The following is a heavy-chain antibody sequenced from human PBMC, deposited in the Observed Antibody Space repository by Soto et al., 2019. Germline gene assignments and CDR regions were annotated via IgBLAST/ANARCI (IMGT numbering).Heavy chain of an antibody. J-gene: IGHJ6*03. D-gene: IGHD2-2*01. CDR2: ISAYNGNT. V-gene: IGHV1-18*01. CDR3: ARVWFCISTSCYGPVDYYYYYYMDV. CDR1: GYTFTSYG. Sequence: GASVKVSCKASGYTFTSYGISWVRQAPGQGLEWMGWISAYNGNTNYAQKLQGRVTMTTDTSTSTAYMELRSPGSDDTAVYYCARVWFCISTSCYGPVDYYYYYYMDVWGKGTTVTVSS.